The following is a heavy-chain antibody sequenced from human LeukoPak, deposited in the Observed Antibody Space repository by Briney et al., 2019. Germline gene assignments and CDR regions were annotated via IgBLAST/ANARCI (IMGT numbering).Heavy chain of an antibody. CDR1: GYTFTSYG. D-gene: IGHD3-22*01. CDR3: ARDRVIWDSSGYPLFDY. CDR2: ISAYNGNT. V-gene: IGHV1-18*01. Sequence: VASVKVSCKASGYTFTSYGISWVRQAPGQGLEWMGWISAYNGNTHYAQKLQGRVTMTTDTSTSTAYMELRSLRSDDTAVYYCARDRVIWDSSGYPLFDYWGQGTLVTVSS. J-gene: IGHJ4*02.